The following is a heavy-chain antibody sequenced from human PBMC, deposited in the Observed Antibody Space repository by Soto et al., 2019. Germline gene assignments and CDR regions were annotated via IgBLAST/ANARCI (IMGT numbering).Heavy chain of an antibody. CDR3: ASTTSLEYVVATMGDALDI. J-gene: IGHJ3*02. V-gene: IGHV4-34*01. CDR2: INHSGST. D-gene: IGHD5-12*01. Sequence: QVQLQQWGAGLLKPSETLSLTCAVYGGSFSGYYWSWIRQPPGKGLEWIGEINHSGSTNYNPPLRRRFTISVYTNKNQSSLILSSLTAAETAVYYCASTTSLEYVVATMGDALDIWSQRTMVTVSS. CDR1: GGSFSGYY.